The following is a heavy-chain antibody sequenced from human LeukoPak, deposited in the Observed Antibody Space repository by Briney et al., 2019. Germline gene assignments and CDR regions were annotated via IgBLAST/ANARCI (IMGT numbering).Heavy chain of an antibody. D-gene: IGHD6-6*01. CDR1: GGSISSYY. V-gene: IGHV4-59*08. Sequence: PSETLSLTCTVSGGSISSYYWSWIRQPPGKGLEWIGYIYYSGSTNYNPSLKSRVTISVDTSKNQFSLKLSSVTAADTAVYYCARGLSGYASSLGYWGQGTLVTVSA. J-gene: IGHJ4*02. CDR3: ARGLSGYASSLGY. CDR2: IYYSGST.